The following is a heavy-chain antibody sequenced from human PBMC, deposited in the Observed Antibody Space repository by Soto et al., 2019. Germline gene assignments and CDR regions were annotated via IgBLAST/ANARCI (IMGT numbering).Heavy chain of an antibody. CDR3: ARGGWRHIDY. CDR1: GGSISSGGYY. V-gene: IGHV4-31*03. Sequence: SETLSLTCTVSGGSISSGGYYWSWIRQHPGKGLEWIGYIYYSGSTYYKPSLKSRVTISVDTSKNQFSLKLSSVTAADTAVYYCARGGWRHIDYWGQGTLVTVSS. D-gene: IGHD3-3*01. CDR2: IYYSGST. J-gene: IGHJ4*02.